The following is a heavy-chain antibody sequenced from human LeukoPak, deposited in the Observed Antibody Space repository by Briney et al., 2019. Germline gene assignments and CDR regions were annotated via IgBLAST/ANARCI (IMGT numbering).Heavy chain of an antibody. J-gene: IGHJ4*02. CDR1: GYTFTSYG. Sequence: ASVKVSCKASGYTFTSYGISWVRQAPGQGLEWMGWISAYNGNTNYAQMLQGRVTMTTDTSTSTAYMELRSLRSDDTAVYYCARDENDYGHFDYWGQGTLVTVSS. V-gene: IGHV1-18*01. D-gene: IGHD3-16*01. CDR3: ARDENDYGHFDY. CDR2: ISAYNGNT.